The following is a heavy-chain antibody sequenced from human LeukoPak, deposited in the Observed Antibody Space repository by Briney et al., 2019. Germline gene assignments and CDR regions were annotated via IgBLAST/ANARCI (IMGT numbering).Heavy chain of an antibody. CDR3: ARTTASDYDFWSGYYFDY. V-gene: IGHV1-69*05. CDR1: GGTFSSYA. CDR2: FIPIFGTA. D-gene: IGHD3-3*01. J-gene: IGHJ4*02. Sequence: ASVKFSCKASGGTFSSYAIGWVRRAPGQGLEWRGGFIPIFGTANYAQKFQGRVTITTDESTSTAYMELSSLRSEDTAVYYCARTTASDYDFWSGYYFDYWGQGTLVTVSS.